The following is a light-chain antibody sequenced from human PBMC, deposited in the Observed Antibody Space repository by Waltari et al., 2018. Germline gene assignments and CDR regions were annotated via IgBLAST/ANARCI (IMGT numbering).Light chain of an antibody. Sequence: DIQMTQSPSSLSASVGDGVTITCRASHGIRNELGWYQQKPGKSPKRLRYAASSLQSGVPSRFSGSGSRKEFTLTISSLQTEDFATYYCRQHNSYPHTFGQGTKLEIK. V-gene: IGKV1-17*01. CDR1: HGIRNE. CDR3: RQHNSYPHT. CDR2: AAS. J-gene: IGKJ2*01.